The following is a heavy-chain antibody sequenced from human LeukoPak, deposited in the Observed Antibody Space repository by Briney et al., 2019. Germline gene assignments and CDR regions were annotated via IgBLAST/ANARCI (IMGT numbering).Heavy chain of an antibody. V-gene: IGHV4-38-2*01. CDR1: GYSISSGYY. D-gene: IGHD3-9*01. CDR3: ARGAGYGVVGTFFDY. CDR2: IYHSGST. Sequence: SGTLSLTCAVSGYSISSGYYWGWIRQPPGKGLECIGNIYHSGSTYYNPSLKSRVTISLDASKNQFSLKLTSVTAADTAVYYCARGAGYGVVGTFFDYWGQGTLVTVSS. J-gene: IGHJ4*02.